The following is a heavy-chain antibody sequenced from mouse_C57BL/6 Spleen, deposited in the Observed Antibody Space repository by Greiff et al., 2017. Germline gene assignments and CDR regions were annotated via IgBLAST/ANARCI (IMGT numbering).Heavy chain of an antibody. CDR1: GYSITSGYY. J-gene: IGHJ2*01. D-gene: IGHD1-1*01. CDR3: ARESYYYGSSIFDY. CDR2: ISYDGSN. Sequence: EVKLQESGPGLVKPSQSLSLTCSVTGYSITSGYYWNWIRQFPGNKLEWMGYISYDGSNNYNPSLKNRISITRDTSKNQFFLKLNSVTTEDTATYYCARESYYYGSSIFDYWGQGTTLTVSS. V-gene: IGHV3-6*01.